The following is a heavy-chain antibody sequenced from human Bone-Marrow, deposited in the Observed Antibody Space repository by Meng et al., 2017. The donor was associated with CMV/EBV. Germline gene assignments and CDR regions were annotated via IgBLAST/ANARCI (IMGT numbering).Heavy chain of an antibody. J-gene: IGHJ4*02. D-gene: IGHD1-26*01. CDR2: ISAYNGNT. Sequence: ASVKVSCKASGYTFTSYGISWVRQAPGQGLEWMGWISAYNGNTNYAQKLQGRVTMTRDTSISTAYMELSRLRSDDTAVYYCARDEGGSYYWGQGTLVTVSS. V-gene: IGHV1-18*01. CDR3: ARDEGGSYY. CDR1: GYTFTSYG.